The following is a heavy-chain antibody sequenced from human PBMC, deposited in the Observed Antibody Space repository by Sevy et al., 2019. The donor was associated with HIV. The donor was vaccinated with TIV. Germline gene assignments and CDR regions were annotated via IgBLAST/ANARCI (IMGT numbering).Heavy chain of an antibody. D-gene: IGHD3-22*01. CDR3: AKDRYHTSGYYPEGAFDI. CDR2: ISGSGGST. J-gene: IGHJ3*02. CDR1: GFTFSSYA. V-gene: IGHV3-23*01. Sequence: GGSLRLSCAASGFTFSSYALNWVRHAPWKGLEWVSTISGSGGSTYYAASVKGRFTISRDNSKNRLYLQMNSLRAEDTAVYYCAKDRYHTSGYYPEGAFDIWGQGTMVTVSS.